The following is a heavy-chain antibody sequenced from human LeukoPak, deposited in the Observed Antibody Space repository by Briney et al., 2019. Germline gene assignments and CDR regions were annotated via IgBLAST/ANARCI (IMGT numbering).Heavy chain of an antibody. J-gene: IGHJ4*02. CDR2: ITTKPDNYAT. CDR1: GFTFSGSD. CDR3: TTYRSGHY. Sequence: GGPLRLSCAASGFTFSGSDIHGVRQASGKGLEWVGSITTKPDNYATAYAASVKGRFTICRDDGASTAYLQMNSLKTEDTAVYYCTTYRSGHYCGQGTLVTVSS. V-gene: IGHV3-73*01. D-gene: IGHD6-19*01.